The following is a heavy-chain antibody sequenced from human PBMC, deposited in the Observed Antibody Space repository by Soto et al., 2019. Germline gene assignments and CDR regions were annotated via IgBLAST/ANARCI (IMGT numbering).Heavy chain of an antibody. V-gene: IGHV1-69*12. CDR1: GGTFSSYA. CDR3: ARTDIVVVVAAGSYYYGMDV. D-gene: IGHD2-15*01. Sequence: QVQLVQSGAEVKKPGSSVKVSCKASGGTFSSYAISWVRQAPGQGLEWMGGIIPIFGTANYAQKFQGRVTIPADESTSTAYMELSSLISEDTAVYYCARTDIVVVVAAGSYYYGMDVWGQGTTVTVSS. CDR2: IIPIFGTA. J-gene: IGHJ6*02.